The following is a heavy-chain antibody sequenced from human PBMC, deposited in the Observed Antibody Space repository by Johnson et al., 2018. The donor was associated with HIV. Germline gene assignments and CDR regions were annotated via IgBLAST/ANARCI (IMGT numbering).Heavy chain of an antibody. Sequence: VQLVESGGGVVRPGGSLRLSCAASGFTFDDYGMSWVRQAPGKGLEWVSSINWSGGITAYADSVKGRFTISRDNAKNSLYLQMNSLRAEDTALYYCGRGEEAYCGGDCYSGAFDIWGHGTMVTVSS. CDR1: GFTFDDYG. CDR3: GRGEEAYCGGDCYSGAFDI. V-gene: IGHV3-20*04. CDR2: INWSGGIT. J-gene: IGHJ3*02. D-gene: IGHD2-21*02.